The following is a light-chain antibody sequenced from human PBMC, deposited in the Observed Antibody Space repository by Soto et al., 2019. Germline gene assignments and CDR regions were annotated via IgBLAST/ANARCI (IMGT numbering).Light chain of an antibody. Sequence: QSALTQPRSVSGSPGQSVTISCTGPTIDVDSSNYVSWYQQHPGKAPKLMIYDVSERPSGVPDRFSGSKSGSTASLTISGLQAEDEADYYCCSYATTFYVFGSGTKGT. J-gene: IGLJ1*01. CDR3: CSYATTFYV. CDR2: DVS. V-gene: IGLV2-11*01. CDR1: TIDVDSSNY.